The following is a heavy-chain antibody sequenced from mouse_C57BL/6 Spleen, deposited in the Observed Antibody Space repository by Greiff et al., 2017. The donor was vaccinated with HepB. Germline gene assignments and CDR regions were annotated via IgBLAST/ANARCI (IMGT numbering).Heavy chain of an antibody. D-gene: IGHD2-4*01. CDR2: IYPGSGNT. V-gene: IGHV1-76*01. J-gene: IGHJ4*01. CDR1: GYTFTDYY. CDR3: ARDDYDGNYAMDY. Sequence: QVHVKQSGAELVRPGASVKLSCKASGYTFTDYYINWVKQRPGQGLEWIARIYPGSGNTYYNEKFKGKATLTAEKSSSTAYMQLSSLTSEDSAVYFCARDDYDGNYAMDYWGQGTSVTVSS.